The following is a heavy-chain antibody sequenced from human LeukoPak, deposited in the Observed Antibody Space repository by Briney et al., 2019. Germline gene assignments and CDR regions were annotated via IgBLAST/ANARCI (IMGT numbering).Heavy chain of an antibody. CDR3: ARDFQWENNWNYVPEGFDI. CDR2: ISSSGSTI. J-gene: IGHJ3*02. CDR1: GFTFSDYY. Sequence: PGGSLRLSCAASGFTFSDYYMSWIRQAPGKGLEWVSYISSSGSTIYYADSVKGRFTISRDNAKNSLYLQMNSLRAEDTAVYYCARDFQWENNWNYVPEGFDIWGQGTMVTVSS. D-gene: IGHD1-7*01. V-gene: IGHV3-11*04.